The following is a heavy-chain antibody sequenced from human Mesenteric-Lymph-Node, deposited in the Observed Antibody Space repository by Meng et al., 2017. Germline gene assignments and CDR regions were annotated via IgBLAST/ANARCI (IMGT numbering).Heavy chain of an antibody. Sequence: SVKVSCKASGYTFTGYYMHWVRQAPGQGLEWMGGIIPIFGTANYAQKFQGRVTITADESTSTAYMELSSLRSEDTAVYYCARGEEYYYDSSGYPAPDFDYWGQGTLVTVSS. V-gene: IGHV1-69*13. CDR3: ARGEEYYYDSSGYPAPDFDY. J-gene: IGHJ4*02. D-gene: IGHD3-22*01. CDR2: IIPIFGTA. CDR1: GYTFTGYY.